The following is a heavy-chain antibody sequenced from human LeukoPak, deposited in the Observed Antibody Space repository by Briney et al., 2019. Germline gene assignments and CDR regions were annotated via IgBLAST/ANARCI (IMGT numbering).Heavy chain of an antibody. CDR1: GGTFSSYA. D-gene: IGHD3-9*01. Sequence: SVTVSCTASGGTFSSYAISWVRQAPGQGLEWMGGIVPIFGTANYAQKFQGRVTITADESTGTAYMELSSLRSEDTAVYYCARSKALRLDDIYYWGQGTLVTVSS. V-gene: IGHV1-69*01. J-gene: IGHJ4*02. CDR2: IVPIFGTA. CDR3: ARSKALRLDDIYY.